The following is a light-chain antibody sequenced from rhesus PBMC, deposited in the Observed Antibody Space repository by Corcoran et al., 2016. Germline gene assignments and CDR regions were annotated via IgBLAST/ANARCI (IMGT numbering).Light chain of an antibody. J-gene: IGKJ1*01. CDR1: QGISNW. CDR3: QQHDNSPPT. V-gene: IGKV1-69*01. CDR2: RAS. Sequence: DIQMTQSPSSLSASVGDRVTITCRASQGISNWLAWYQQKPGKAPKLLISRASNLETGVPSRFSGSGSGTDFTLTISILQPEDIATYYCQQHDNSPPTFGQGTKVEIK.